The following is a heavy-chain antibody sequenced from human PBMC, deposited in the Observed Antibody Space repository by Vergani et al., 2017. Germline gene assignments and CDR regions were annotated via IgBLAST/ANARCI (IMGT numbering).Heavy chain of an antibody. V-gene: IGHV3-23*01. CDR2: ISGSGGST. Sequence: EVQLLESGGGLVQPGGSLRLSCAASGFTFSSYAMSWVRQAPGKGLEWVSAISGSGGSTYYADSVKGRFTISRDNSKNTLYLQMDSLRAEDTAVYYCAKDCSSTPQAFDIWGQGTMVTVSS. D-gene: IGHD2-2*01. CDR1: GFTFSSYA. CDR3: AKDCSSTPQAFDI. J-gene: IGHJ3*02.